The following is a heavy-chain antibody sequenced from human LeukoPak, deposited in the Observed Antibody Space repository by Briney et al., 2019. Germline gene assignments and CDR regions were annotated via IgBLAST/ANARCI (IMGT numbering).Heavy chain of an antibody. V-gene: IGHV3-23*01. J-gene: IGHJ6*02. D-gene: IGHD5-12*01. CDR2: ISGSGGST. CDR3: AKYIGHDYYYSGRDV. Sequence: GGSLRLSCAASGFTFRSSAMGWVRQAPGKGLEWVSAISGSGGSTYYADSVKGRFTISRDNSKNTLYLQMNSLRAEDTAVYYCAKYIGHDYYYSGRDVWGQGTTVTVSS. CDR1: GFTFRSSA.